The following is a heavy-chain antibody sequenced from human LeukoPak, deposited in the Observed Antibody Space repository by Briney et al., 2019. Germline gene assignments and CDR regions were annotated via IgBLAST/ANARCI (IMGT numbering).Heavy chain of an antibody. CDR2: IYYSGSI. CDR3: AKGGGYAAAAYYYYMDV. D-gene: IGHD6-13*01. CDR1: GGSISRSSCY. Sequence: PSETLSLTCTVSGGSISRSSCYWGWIRQSPEKGLEWIGSIYYSGSIFYNPSLKSRVIISVDTSTNQFSLKLSSVTAADTAVYYCAKGGGYAAAAYYYYMDVWGKGTTVTVSS. J-gene: IGHJ6*03. V-gene: IGHV4-39*07.